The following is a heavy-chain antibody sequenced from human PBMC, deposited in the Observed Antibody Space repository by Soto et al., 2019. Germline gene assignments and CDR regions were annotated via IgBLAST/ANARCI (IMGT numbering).Heavy chain of an antibody. J-gene: IGHJ4*02. CDR3: APGDYVVDY. CDR2: ISSRSSTI. D-gene: IGHD4-17*01. Sequence: PGGSLRLSCAASGFTFSSYSMNWVRQAPGKGLEWVSYISSRSSTIYYADSVKGRFTISRDNAKNSLYLQMNSLRAEDTAVYYCAPGDYVVDYWGQGTLVTVSS. CDR1: GFTFSSYS. V-gene: IGHV3-48*01.